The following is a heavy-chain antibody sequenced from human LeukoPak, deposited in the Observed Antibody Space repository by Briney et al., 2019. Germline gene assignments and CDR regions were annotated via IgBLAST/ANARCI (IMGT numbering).Heavy chain of an antibody. Sequence: SETLSLTCTVSGGSISSSSYYWGWIRRPPGKGLEWIGSIYYSGSTYYNPSLKSRVTISVDTSKNQFSLKLSSVTAADTAVYYCARQSTFYSGYIYWFDPWGQGTLVTVSS. CDR1: GGSISSSSYY. J-gene: IGHJ5*02. V-gene: IGHV4-39*01. D-gene: IGHD5-18*01. CDR3: ARQSTFYSGYIYWFDP. CDR2: IYYSGST.